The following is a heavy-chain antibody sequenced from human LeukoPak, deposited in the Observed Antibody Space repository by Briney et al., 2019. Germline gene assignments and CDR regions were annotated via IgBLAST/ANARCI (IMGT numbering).Heavy chain of an antibody. V-gene: IGHV3-20*04. D-gene: IGHD4-23*01. Sequence: GGSLRLSCAASGFTFSSYAMSWVRQAPGKGLEWVSGINWNGGSTGYADSVKGRFTISRDNAKNSLYLQMNSLRAEDTALYYCARDGPAVTYPDAFDIWGQGTMVTVSS. CDR3: ARDGPAVTYPDAFDI. J-gene: IGHJ3*02. CDR1: GFTFSSYA. CDR2: INWNGGST.